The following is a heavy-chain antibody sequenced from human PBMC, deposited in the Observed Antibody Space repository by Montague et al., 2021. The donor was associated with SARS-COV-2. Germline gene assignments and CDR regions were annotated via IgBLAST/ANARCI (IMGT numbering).Heavy chain of an antibody. CDR2: IYYSGST. D-gene: IGHD6-19*01. Sequence: SETLSLTCTVSGVSISSSSYYWGWIGQPPGKGLEWIRCIYYSGSTYYNPSLQSPVTISLDTSKNQLSLKLISVTAADTAVYYCARQENSSGWFNPDAFDIWGRGTMVTVSS. CDR3: ARQENSSGWFNPDAFDI. J-gene: IGHJ3*02. V-gene: IGHV4-39*01. CDR1: GVSISSSSYY.